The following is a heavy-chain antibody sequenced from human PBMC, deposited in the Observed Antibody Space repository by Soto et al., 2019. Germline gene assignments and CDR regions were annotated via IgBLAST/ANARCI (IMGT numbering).Heavy chain of an antibody. D-gene: IGHD4-17*01. CDR2: IYTDGSRT. CDR1: GFTFSDYW. Sequence: EVQLVESGGGLVQPGGSLRLSCAVSGFTFSDYWMHWVRQAPGKGLVWVSRIYTDGSRTNYADSVKGRFTISRDNAENTLSLQMNSLRAEETAVYYCARGVRGSYGLDIWGQGTMVTVSS. CDR3: ARGVRGSYGLDI. V-gene: IGHV3-74*01. J-gene: IGHJ3*02.